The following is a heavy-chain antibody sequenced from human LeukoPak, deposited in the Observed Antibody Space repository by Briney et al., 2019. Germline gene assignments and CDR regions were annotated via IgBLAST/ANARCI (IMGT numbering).Heavy chain of an antibody. CDR3: ARVPSGWNSNFDY. CDR1: GFTFSSYS. V-gene: IGHV3-21*01. Sequence: GGSLRLSCAASGFTFSSYSMNWVRQAPGKGLEWVSSISSSSSYIYYADSVKGRFTISRDNAKNSLYLQMNSLRAEDTAVYYCARVPSGWNSNFDYWGQGTLVTVSS. D-gene: IGHD1-7*01. J-gene: IGHJ4*02. CDR2: ISSSSSYI.